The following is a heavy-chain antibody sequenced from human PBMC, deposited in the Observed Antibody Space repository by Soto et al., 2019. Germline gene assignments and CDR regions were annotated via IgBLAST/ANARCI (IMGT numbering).Heavy chain of an antibody. CDR1: GCSIREYY. J-gene: IGHJ4*02. CDR2: VSDSGKS. CDR3: ARGRAIYGEWDYYDY. Sequence: VQLHESGPRLVKPSETLSLTCTVSGCSIREYYWTWIRQSPGRGLQWLGFVSDSGKSDSDASLKGRLAISLDTSRSQFSLRLTSVTAADTARYFCARGRAIYGEWDYYDYWGQGAQVTVSS. V-gene: IGHV4-59*01. D-gene: IGHD1-26*01.